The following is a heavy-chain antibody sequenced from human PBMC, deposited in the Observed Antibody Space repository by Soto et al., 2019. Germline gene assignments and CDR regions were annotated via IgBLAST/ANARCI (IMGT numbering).Heavy chain of an antibody. D-gene: IGHD1-26*01. CDR3: GRDGGSHSGGIDY. J-gene: IGHJ4*02. CDR2: SIPIFGTA. Sequence: QVQLVQSGAAVKKPGSSVKVSCRASGGTFSSYSINWVRQAPGQGLEWMGESIPIFGTANYAQKFQGRVTITADESPRTAYMGPSSLRAEYTAVYYCGRDGGSHSGGIDYWGQGTLVTVSS. V-gene: IGHV1-69*01. CDR1: GGTFSSYS.